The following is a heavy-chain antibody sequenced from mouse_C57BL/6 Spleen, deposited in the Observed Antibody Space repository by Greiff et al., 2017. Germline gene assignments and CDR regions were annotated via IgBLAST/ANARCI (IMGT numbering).Heavy chain of an antibody. D-gene: IGHD2-3*01. J-gene: IGHJ3*01. CDR2: ISYDGSN. Sequence: ESGPGLVKPSQSLSLTCSVTGYSITSGYYWNWLRQFPGNKLEWMGYISYDGSNNYNPSLKNRISITRDTSKNQFFLKLNSVTTEDTATYYCAREGDGYYPWFAYWGKGTLVTVSA. CDR3: AREGDGYYPWFAY. V-gene: IGHV3-6*01. CDR1: GYSITSGYY.